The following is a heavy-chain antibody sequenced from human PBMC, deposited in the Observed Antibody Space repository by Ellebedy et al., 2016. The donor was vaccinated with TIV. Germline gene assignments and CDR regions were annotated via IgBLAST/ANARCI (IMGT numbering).Heavy chain of an antibody. CDR2: IYYSGSA. Sequence: MPSETLSLTCTVSGGSISNSDYYWNWIRQLPGKGLEWIGSIYYSGSAYYNPSLKSRVTVSVDTSKNQFSLNLSSVTAADTAVYYCARDPALPRGRFDTWGQGTLVTVSS. V-gene: IGHV4-39*07. J-gene: IGHJ5*02. CDR1: GGSISNSDYY. CDR3: ARDPALPRGRFDT.